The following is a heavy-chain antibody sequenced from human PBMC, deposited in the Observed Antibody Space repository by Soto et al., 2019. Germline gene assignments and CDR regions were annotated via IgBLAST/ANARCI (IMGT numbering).Heavy chain of an antibody. V-gene: IGHV3-49*04. D-gene: IGHD6-19*01. CDR3: TVPKAGYSSGWYVVDYYYGMDV. J-gene: IGHJ6*02. CDR1: GFTFGDYA. CDR2: IRSKAYGGTT. Sequence: PGGSLRLSCTASGFTFGDYAMSWVRQAPGKGLEWVGFIRSKAYGGTTEYAASVKGGFTISRDDSKSIAYLQMNSLKTEDTAVYYCTVPKAGYSSGWYVVDYYYGMDVWGQGTTVTVSS.